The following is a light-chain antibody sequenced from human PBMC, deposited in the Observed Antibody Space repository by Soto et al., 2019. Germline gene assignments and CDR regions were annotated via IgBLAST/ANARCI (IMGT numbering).Light chain of an antibody. CDR1: QSISNY. Sequence: DLQMTHSPPSLSASVGARVTITCRATQSISNYLNWYQQKPGKAPKLLIYGASSLESGVPSRFSGSGSGTDFTLTIASLQPEDFGTYYCQQSYSTPYTFGQGTILEIK. V-gene: IGKV1-39*01. CDR3: QQSYSTPYT. J-gene: IGKJ2*01. CDR2: GAS.